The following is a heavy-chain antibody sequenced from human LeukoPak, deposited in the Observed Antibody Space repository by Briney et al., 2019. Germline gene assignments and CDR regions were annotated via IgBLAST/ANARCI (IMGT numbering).Heavy chain of an antibody. Sequence: GGSLRLSCAASGFTFSSYGMHWVRQAPGKGLEWVAVISYDGSNKYYADSVKGRFTISRDNSKNTLYLQMNSLRAEDTAVYYCAKDMRTAGPLYYYYGMDVWGQGTTVTVSS. J-gene: IGHJ6*02. D-gene: IGHD6-13*01. CDR1: GFTFSSYG. V-gene: IGHV3-30*18. CDR2: ISYDGSNK. CDR3: AKDMRTAGPLYYYYGMDV.